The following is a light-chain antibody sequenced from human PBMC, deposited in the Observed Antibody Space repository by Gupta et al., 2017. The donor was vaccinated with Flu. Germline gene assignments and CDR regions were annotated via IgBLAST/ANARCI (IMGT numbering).Light chain of an antibody. V-gene: IGKV1-27*01. CDR3: QKVNSAPLT. CDR2: AAS. J-gene: IGKJ4*01. Sequence: PSSRSASVGDRITITCRASQDIRDSLAWYQHKPGKGPSLLIYAASTLHSGVPSRFRGSGSGTEFTLTISSLQPEDFATYYCQKVNSAPLTFGGGTKVEI. CDR1: QDIRDS.